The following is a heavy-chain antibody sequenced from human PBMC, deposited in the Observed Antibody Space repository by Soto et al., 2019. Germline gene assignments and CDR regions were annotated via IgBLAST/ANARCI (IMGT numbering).Heavy chain of an antibody. CDR1: GLNFDNYG. CDR2: ITYDGSNK. CDR3: AKDRVGGTFYTPLGF. V-gene: IGHV3-30*18. D-gene: IGHD1-7*01. J-gene: IGHJ4*02. Sequence: GGSLRRSCHPSGLNFDNYGMHLLLQAPVNGLEWVAVITYDGSNKYYADSVKGRFTISRDNSKNTLSLHLNTLKPEDTAVYHCAKDRVGGTFYTPLGFWGQGTLVTVSS.